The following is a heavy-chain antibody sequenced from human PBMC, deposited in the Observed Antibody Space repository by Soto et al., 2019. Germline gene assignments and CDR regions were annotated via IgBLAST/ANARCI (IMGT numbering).Heavy chain of an antibody. CDR1: GHSISADY. Sequence: QVQLQESGPGLVKASETLSLSCTVSGHSISADYWSWIRQPAGKRLEWIGRVDASGNTNYNPSLKSRVTMSVDTSKNQFFLKVRSVTAADTAMYFCARDHRGYCSSTRCYGIDPWGQGTLVTVSS. J-gene: IGHJ5*02. D-gene: IGHD2-2*01. CDR2: VDASGNT. CDR3: ARDHRGYCSSTRCYGIDP. V-gene: IGHV4-4*07.